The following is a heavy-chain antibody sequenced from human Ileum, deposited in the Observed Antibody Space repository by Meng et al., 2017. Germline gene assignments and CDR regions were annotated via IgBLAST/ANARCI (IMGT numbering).Heavy chain of an antibody. Sequence: QVQLQESGPGLVEPSGTLSLTCTVSCGSISSSFYWSWVRQSPGKGLEWIGQIYLAGSPNYNPSLESRVTISVDKSKNQFSLRLTSVTAADTAIFYCVRHGGKYFDSWGQGTLVTVSS. CDR1: CGSISSSFY. V-gene: IGHV4-4*02. CDR2: IYLAGSP. D-gene: IGHD2-15*01. CDR3: VRHGGKYFDS. J-gene: IGHJ4*02.